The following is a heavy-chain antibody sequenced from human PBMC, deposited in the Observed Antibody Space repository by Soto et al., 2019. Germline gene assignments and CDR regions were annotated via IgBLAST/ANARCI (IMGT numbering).Heavy chain of an antibody. CDR3: ARTAYDYSPFDY. J-gene: IGHJ4*02. Sequence: GGSLRLSCAASGFTVSSNYMSWVRQAPGKGLEWVSVIYSGGSTYYADSVKGRFTISRDNSKNTLYLQMNNLRAEDTAVYFCARTAYDYSPFDYWGQGTLVTVSS. CDR1: GFTVSSNY. D-gene: IGHD4-4*01. CDR2: IYSGGST. V-gene: IGHV3-66*01.